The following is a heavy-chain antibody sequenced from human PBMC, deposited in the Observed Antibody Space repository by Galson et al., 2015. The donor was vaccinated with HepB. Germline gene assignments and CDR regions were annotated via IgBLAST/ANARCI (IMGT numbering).Heavy chain of an antibody. CDR1: GYTFTSYD. CDR2: MNPNSGNT. CDR3: ARGGCSGGSCYSDY. Sequence: SVKVSCKASGYTFTSYDINWVRQATGQGLEWMGWMNPNSGNTGYAQKFQGRVTMTRNTSISTAYMELSRLRSEDTAVYYCARGGCSGGSCYSDYWGQGTLVTVSS. J-gene: IGHJ4*02. D-gene: IGHD2-15*01. V-gene: IGHV1-8*01.